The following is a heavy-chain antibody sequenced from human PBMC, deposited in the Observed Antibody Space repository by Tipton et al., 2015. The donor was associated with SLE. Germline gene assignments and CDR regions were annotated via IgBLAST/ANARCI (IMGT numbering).Heavy chain of an antibody. CDR3: ASSPRGPWGAPPPDY. V-gene: IGHV3-64*01. Sequence: GSLRLSCAASGFTFSSYAMHWVRQAPGKGLEYVSAISSNGGSTYYANSVKGRFTISRDNSKNTLYLQMNSLRAEDTAVYYCASSPRGPWGAPPPDYWGQGTLVTVSS. CDR2: ISSNGGST. D-gene: IGHD7-27*01. CDR1: GFTFSSYA. J-gene: IGHJ4*02.